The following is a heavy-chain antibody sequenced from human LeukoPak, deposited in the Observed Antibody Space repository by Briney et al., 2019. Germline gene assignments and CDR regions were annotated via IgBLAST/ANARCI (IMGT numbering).Heavy chain of an antibody. D-gene: IGHD6-19*01. J-gene: IGHJ4*02. CDR2: INWNGGST. CDR3: ARDRRTVAGDY. CDR1: GFTFDDYG. Sequence: GGTLRLSCAASGFTFDDYGMSWVRQAPGKGLEWVSGINWNGGSTGYADSVKGRFTISRDNAKNSLYLQMNSLRAEDTALYYCARDRRTVAGDYWGQGTLVTVSS. V-gene: IGHV3-20*04.